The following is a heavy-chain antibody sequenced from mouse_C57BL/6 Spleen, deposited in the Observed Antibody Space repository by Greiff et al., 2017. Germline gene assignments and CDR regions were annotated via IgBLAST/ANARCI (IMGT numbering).Heavy chain of an antibody. CDR2: IDPDTGGT. CDR3: TRYRSSSDSYAMDY. D-gene: IGHD1-1*01. J-gene: IGHJ4*01. V-gene: IGHV1-15*01. Sequence: SGAELVRPGASVTLSCQASGYPFTDYEMHWVKQTPVPGLEWIGAIDPDTGGTAYNQKFKGKARLTADKASSSAYMVLRSLTSEDSAVYYSTRYRSSSDSYAMDYWGQGTSVTVSS. CDR1: GYPFTDYE.